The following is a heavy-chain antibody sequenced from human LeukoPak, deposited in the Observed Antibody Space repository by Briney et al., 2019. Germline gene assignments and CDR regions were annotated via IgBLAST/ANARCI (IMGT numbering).Heavy chain of an antibody. CDR3: ARVVPAARGFDY. CDR2: INHSGST. Sequence: SETLSLTCAVYGGSFSGYYWSWIRQPPGKGLEWIGEINHSGSTNYNPSPKSRVTISVDTSKNQFSLKLSSVTAADTAVYYCARVVPAARGFDYWGQGTLVTVSS. CDR1: GGSFSGYY. D-gene: IGHD2-2*01. J-gene: IGHJ4*02. V-gene: IGHV4-34*01.